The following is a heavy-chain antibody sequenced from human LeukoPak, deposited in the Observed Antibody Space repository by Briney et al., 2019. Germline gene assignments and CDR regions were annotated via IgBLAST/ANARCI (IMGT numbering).Heavy chain of an antibody. V-gene: IGHV1-8*01. CDR2: MNPNSGNT. D-gene: IGHD3-10*01. J-gene: IGHJ4*02. CDR3: ARVRGPMVRGVSRWYYFDY. Sequence: ASVKVSCKASGYTFTSYDINWARQATGQGLEWMGWMNPNSGNTGYAQKFQGRVTMTRNTSISTAYMELSSLRSEDTAVYYCARVRGPMVRGVSRWYYFDYWGQGTLVTVSS. CDR1: GYTFTSYD.